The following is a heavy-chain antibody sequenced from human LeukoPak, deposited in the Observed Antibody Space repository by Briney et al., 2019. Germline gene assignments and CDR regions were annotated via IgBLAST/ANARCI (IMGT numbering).Heavy chain of an antibody. Sequence: GGSLRLSCAASGFTFSSYSMNWVRQAPGKGLEWVSSISSSSSYIYYADSVKGRFTISRDNAKNSLYLQMNSLRAEDTAVYNCARDGDIVVVPAAIRYYYYGMDVWGKGTTVTVSS. CDR3: ARDGDIVVVPAAIRYYYYGMDV. V-gene: IGHV3-21*01. J-gene: IGHJ6*04. CDR1: GFTFSSYS. CDR2: ISSSSSYI. D-gene: IGHD2-2*01.